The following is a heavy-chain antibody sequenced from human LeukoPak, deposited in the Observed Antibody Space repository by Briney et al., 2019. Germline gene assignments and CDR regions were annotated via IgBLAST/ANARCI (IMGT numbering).Heavy chain of an antibody. CDR1: GGSISSYY. D-gene: IGHD3-10*01. Sequence: SETLSLTCTVSGGSISSYYWSWIRQPAGKGLEWIGRIYTSGSTNYNPSLKSRVTMTRDTSISTAYMELSRLRSDDTAVYYCARDFHGSGSYAVDIWGQGTMVTVSS. CDR2: IYTSGST. CDR3: ARDFHGSGSYAVDI. J-gene: IGHJ3*02. V-gene: IGHV4-4*07.